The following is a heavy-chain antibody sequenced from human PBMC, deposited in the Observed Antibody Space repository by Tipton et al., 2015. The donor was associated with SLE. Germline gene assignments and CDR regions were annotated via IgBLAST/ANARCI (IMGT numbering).Heavy chain of an antibody. CDR1: GFTVSSNY. Sequence: SLRLSCAASGFTVSSNYMSWVRQAPGKGLEWVSVIYSGGSTYYADSVKGRFTISRDNSKNTLYLQMNSLRAEDTAVYYCARDYGGNSILDYWGQGTLVTVSS. CDR2: IYSGGST. D-gene: IGHD4-23*01. J-gene: IGHJ4*02. CDR3: ARDYGGNSILDY. V-gene: IGHV3-53*01.